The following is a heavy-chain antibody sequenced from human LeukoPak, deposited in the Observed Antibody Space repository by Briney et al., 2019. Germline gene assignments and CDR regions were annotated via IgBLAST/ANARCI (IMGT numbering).Heavy chain of an antibody. CDR3: AKDDYGDYGGKVDY. Sequence: GGSLRLSCAASGFTFDDFAMHWVRQAPGKGLEWVSLISGDGGSTYYADSVKGRFTISRDNSKTSLYLQMNSLRTEDTALYYCAKDDYGDYGGKVDYWGQGTLVTVSS. CDR1: GFTFDDFA. D-gene: IGHD4-17*01. J-gene: IGHJ4*02. V-gene: IGHV3-43*02. CDR2: ISGDGGST.